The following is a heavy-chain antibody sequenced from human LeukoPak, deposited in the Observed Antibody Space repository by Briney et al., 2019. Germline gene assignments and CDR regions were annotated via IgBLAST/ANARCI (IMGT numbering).Heavy chain of an antibody. CDR3: ARDYGGNYHFDY. J-gene: IGHJ4*02. V-gene: IGHV1-2*02. Sequence: GASVKVSCKASGYTFTSYGISWVRQAPGQGLEWMGWINPNSGGTNYAQKFQGRVTMTRDTSISTAYMELSRLGSDDAAVYYCARDYGGNYHFDYWGQGTLVTVSS. CDR1: GYTFTSYG. D-gene: IGHD4-23*01. CDR2: INPNSGGT.